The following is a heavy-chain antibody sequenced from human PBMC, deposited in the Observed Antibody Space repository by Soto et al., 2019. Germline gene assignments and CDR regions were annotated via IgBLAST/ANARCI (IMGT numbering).Heavy chain of an antibody. CDR3: ARDTSLRTTFSFDY. D-gene: IGHD3-16*01. Sequence: QVQLVESGGGVVQPGRSLRLSCAASGFTFSSYGMHWVRQAPGKGLEWVAVIWYDGSNKYYADSVKGRFTISRDNSKNTLYLQMNSLRAEDTAVYYCARDTSLRTTFSFDYWGQGTLVTVSS. CDR1: GFTFSSYG. CDR2: IWYDGSNK. J-gene: IGHJ4*02. V-gene: IGHV3-33*01.